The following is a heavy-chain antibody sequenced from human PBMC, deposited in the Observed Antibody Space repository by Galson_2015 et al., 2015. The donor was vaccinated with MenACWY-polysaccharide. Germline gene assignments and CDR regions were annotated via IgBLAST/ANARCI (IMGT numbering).Heavy chain of an antibody. Sequence: SLRLSCAASGVTFSSSAMHWVRQAPGKGLEWVAVISYNGNNIYYADSEEGRFTISRDNFKSTLYLQMNSLRPEDTGVYYCARSYCDRTTCYGMDVWGQGTMVTVSS. V-gene: IGHV3-30-3*01. CDR2: ISYNGNNI. J-gene: IGHJ6*02. D-gene: IGHD2-21*01. CDR3: ARSYCDRTTCYGMDV. CDR1: GVTFSSSA.